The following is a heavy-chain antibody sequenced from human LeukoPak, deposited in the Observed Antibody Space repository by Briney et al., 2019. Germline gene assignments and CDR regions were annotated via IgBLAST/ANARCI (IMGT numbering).Heavy chain of an antibody. CDR2: INPSGGSI. Sequence: ASVKVSCKASGYTFTSYYMHWVRQAPGQGLEWMGIINPSGGSISYAQKFQGRVTVTRDTSTSTVYMELSSLRSEDTAVYYCARVPNTAMVPMTYYYYGMDVWGQGTTVTVSS. D-gene: IGHD5-18*01. V-gene: IGHV1-46*01. CDR3: ARVPNTAMVPMTYYYYGMDV. J-gene: IGHJ6*02. CDR1: GYTFTSYY.